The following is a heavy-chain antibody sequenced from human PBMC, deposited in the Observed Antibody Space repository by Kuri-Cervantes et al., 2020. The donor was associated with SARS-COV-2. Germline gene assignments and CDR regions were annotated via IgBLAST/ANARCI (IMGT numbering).Heavy chain of an antibody. D-gene: IGHD4-17*01. CDR3: ARDRGGDYGELDY. CDR2: IWYDGSNK. V-gene: IGHV3-33*01. Sequence: GGSLRLSCAASGFTFSSYGMHCVRQAPGKGLEWVAVIWYDGSNKYYADSVKGRFTISRDNSKNTLYLQMNSLRAEDTAVYYCARDRGGDYGELDYWGQGTLVAVSS. J-gene: IGHJ4*02. CDR1: GFTFSSYG.